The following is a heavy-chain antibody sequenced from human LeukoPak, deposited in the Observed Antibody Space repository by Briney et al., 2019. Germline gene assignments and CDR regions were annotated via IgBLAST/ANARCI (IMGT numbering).Heavy chain of an antibody. V-gene: IGHV1-69*05. CDR1: GGTFSSYA. CDR3: AREGGSYPIDY. CDR2: IIPIFGTA. D-gene: IGHD1-26*01. Sequence: GASVKVSRKASGGTFSSYAISWVRQAPGQGLEWMGRIIPIFGTANYAQKFQGRVTITTDESTSTAYMELSSLRSEDTAVYYCAREGGSYPIDYWGQGTLVTVSS. J-gene: IGHJ4*02.